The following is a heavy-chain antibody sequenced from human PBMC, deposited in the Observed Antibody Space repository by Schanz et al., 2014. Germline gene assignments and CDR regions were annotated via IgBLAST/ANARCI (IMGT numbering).Heavy chain of an antibody. CDR3: ARKAPDYYASGSKNWFDP. D-gene: IGHD3-10*01. V-gene: IGHV4-4*02. CDR1: GGSISSSNW. J-gene: IGHJ5*02. CDR2: IHHRGIT. Sequence: QVQLQESGPGLVKPSGTLSLTCAVSGGSISSSNWWTWVRQPPGKGLEWIGEIHHRGITNYNPSLKSRVTISVDKSQNQFPLKLTSLTAADTAVYYCARKAPDYYASGSKNWFDPWGQGTQVTVSS.